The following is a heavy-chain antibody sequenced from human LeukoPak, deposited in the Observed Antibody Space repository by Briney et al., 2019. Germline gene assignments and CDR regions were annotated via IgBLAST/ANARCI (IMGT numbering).Heavy chain of an antibody. V-gene: IGHV3-30*03. Sequence: GGSLRLSCAASGFTFSSYEMNWVRQAPGKGLEWVAVISYDGSNKYYADSVKGRFTISRDNSKNTLYLQMNSLRAEDTAVYYCASRYSGYDWYAFDIWGQGTMVTVSS. D-gene: IGHD5-12*01. CDR2: ISYDGSNK. CDR1: GFTFSSYE. J-gene: IGHJ3*02. CDR3: ASRYSGYDWYAFDI.